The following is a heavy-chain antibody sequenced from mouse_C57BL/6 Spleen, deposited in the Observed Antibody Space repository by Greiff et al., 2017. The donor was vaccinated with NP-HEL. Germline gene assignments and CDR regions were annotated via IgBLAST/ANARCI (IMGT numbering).Heavy chain of an antibody. Sequence: QVQLKQPGAELVRPGSSVKLSCKASGYTFTSYWMHWVKQRPIQGLEWIGNIDPSDSETHYNQKFKDKATLTVDKSSSTAYMQLSSLTSEDSAVYYCARHGSSYGYFDVWGTGTTVRLL. J-gene: IGHJ1*03. CDR1: GYTFTSYW. CDR3: ARHGSSYGYFDV. V-gene: IGHV1-52*01. CDR2: IDPSDSET. D-gene: IGHD1-1*01.